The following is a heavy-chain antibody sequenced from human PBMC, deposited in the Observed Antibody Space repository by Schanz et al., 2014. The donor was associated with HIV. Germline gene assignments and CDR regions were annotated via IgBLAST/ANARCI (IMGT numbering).Heavy chain of an antibody. CDR3: ARGDILTGLYPYYFDS. CDR1: GYTFTGYF. J-gene: IGHJ4*02. Sequence: QVQLVQSGAEVKKPGASVKVSCKASGYTFTGYFMHWVRQAPGQGLEWMGWINPNSGGTNYAQKFQGRVTMTRDTSISTAYMEMRRLRSDDTAVYYCARGDILTGLYPYYFDSWGQGTVVTVSS. D-gene: IGHD3-9*01. V-gene: IGHV1-2*02. CDR2: INPNSGGT.